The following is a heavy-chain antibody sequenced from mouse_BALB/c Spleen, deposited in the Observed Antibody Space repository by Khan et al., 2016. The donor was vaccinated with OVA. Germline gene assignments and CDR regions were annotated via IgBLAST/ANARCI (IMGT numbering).Heavy chain of an antibody. CDR1: GFPFSTYT. D-gene: IGHD2-1*01. CDR3: TRDGNYAHWYFDV. CDR2: ISSGSTYT. J-gene: IGHJ1*01. V-gene: IGHV5-6-4*01. Sequence: EVELVESGGGLVKPGGSLKLSCAASGFPFSTYTMSWVRQTPEQRLEWVATISSGSTYTYYPDSVKGRFTISRDNAKNTLYLQMSSLKSEDTAVYYCTRDGNYAHWYFDVWGAGTTVTVSS.